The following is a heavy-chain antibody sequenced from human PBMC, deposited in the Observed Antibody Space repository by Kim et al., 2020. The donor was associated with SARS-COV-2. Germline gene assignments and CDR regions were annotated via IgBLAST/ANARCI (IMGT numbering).Heavy chain of an antibody. J-gene: IGHJ4*02. Sequence: YAASVKGRFTISRDDSRNSLYLQMNSLKAEDTAVYYCARAPSYYGSANDYWGQGALVTVSS. CDR3: ARAPSYYGSANDY. V-gene: IGHV3-72*01. D-gene: IGHD3-10*01.